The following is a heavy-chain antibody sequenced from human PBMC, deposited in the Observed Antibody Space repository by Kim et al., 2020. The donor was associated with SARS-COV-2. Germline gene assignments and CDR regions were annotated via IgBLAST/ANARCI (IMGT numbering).Heavy chain of an antibody. CDR2: IYWDDDK. CDR3: AHRRSGCLHQGPIGLPPGTLLQEHL. V-gene: IGHV2-5*02. CDR1: GFSLSTSGVG. Sequence: SGPTLVNPTQTLTLTCTFSGFSLSTSGVGVGWIRQPPGKALEWLALIYWDDDKRYSPSLKSRLTITKDTSKNQVVLTMTNMEPVDTATYYCAHRRSGCLHQGPIGLPPGTLLQEHLWG. J-gene: IGHJ6*01. D-gene: IGHD5-12*01.